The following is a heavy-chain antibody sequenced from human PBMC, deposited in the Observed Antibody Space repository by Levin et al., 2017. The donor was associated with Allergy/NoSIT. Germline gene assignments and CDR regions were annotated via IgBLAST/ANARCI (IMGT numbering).Heavy chain of an antibody. J-gene: IGHJ4*02. V-gene: IGHV1-69*13. CDR2: IIPIFGTA. Sequence: ASVKVSCKASGGTFSSYAISWVRQAPGQGLEWMGGIIPIFGTANYAQKFQGRVTITADESTSTAYMELSSLRSEDTAVYYCARDVRGDSSGYYQGGFDYWGQGTLVTVSS. CDR1: GGTFSSYA. CDR3: ARDVRGDSSGYYQGGFDY. D-gene: IGHD3-22*01.